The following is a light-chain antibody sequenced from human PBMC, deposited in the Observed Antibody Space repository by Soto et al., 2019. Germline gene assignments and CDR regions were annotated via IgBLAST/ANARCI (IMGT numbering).Light chain of an antibody. Sequence: QSALTQPASVSGSPGQSIAIACTGTSSDVGAYDYVSWYQQHSGKAPKVMIYDVTNRPSGVSNRFSGSKSGNTASLTISGLQAEDEADYYCSSYTSSSTYVFGTGTKVTVL. CDR1: SSDVGAYDY. J-gene: IGLJ1*01. V-gene: IGLV2-14*01. CDR3: SSYTSSSTYV. CDR2: DVT.